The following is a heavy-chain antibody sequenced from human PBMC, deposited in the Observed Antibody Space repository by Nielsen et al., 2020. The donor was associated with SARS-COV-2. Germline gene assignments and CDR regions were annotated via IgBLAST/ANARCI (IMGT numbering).Heavy chain of an antibody. V-gene: IGHV3-30*18. D-gene: IGHD3-22*01. CDR2: ISYDGSNK. CDR1: GFTFSSYG. J-gene: IGHJ2*01. CDR3: AKERIVVVILGNLGYFDL. Sequence: GGSLRLSCAASGFTFSSYGMHWVRQAPGKGLEWVAVISYDGSNKYYADSVKGRFTISRDNSKNTLYLQMNSLRAEDTAVYYCAKERIVVVILGNLGYFDLWGRGTLVTVSS.